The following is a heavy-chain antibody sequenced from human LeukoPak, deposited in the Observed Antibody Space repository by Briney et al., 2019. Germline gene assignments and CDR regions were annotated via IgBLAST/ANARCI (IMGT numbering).Heavy chain of an antibody. CDR1: GYTFTSYD. CDR3: ARVVRQNYDFWSGQVGWFDP. V-gene: IGHV1-8*03. D-gene: IGHD3-3*01. CDR2: MNPNSGNT. Sequence: ASVKVSCKASGYTFTSYDINWVRQATGQGLEWMGWMNPNSGNTGYAQKFQGRVTITRNTSISTAYMELSSLRSEDTAVYYCARVVRQNYDFWSGQVGWFDPWGQGTLVTVSS. J-gene: IGHJ5*02.